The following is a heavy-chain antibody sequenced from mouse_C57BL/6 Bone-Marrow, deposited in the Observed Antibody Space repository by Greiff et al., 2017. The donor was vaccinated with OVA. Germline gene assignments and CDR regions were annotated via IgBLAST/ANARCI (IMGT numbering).Heavy chain of an antibody. J-gene: IGHJ3*01. D-gene: IGHD1-1*01. CDR1: GYTFTSYG. CDR3: ARWDYYGSSYRFAY. CDR2: IYPRSGNT. V-gene: IGHV1-81*01. Sequence: VQLQQSGAELVRPGASVKLSCKASGYTFTSYGISWVKQRTGQGLEWIGEIYPRSGNTKYTEKFKGKATLTADKSSSTAYMELRSLTSEDSAVYFWARWDYYGSSYRFAYWGQGALVTVAA.